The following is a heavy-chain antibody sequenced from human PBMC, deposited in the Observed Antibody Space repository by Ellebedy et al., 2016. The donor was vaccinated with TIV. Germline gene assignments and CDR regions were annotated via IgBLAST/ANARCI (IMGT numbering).Heavy chain of an antibody. CDR1: GFTFSSYA. CDR2: ISYDGSNK. D-gene: IGHD3-3*01. Sequence: PGGSLRLSCAASGFTFSSYAMHWVRQAPGKGLEWVAVISYDGSNKYYADSVKGRFTISRDNSKNTLYLQMNSLRAEDTAVYYCARSLIYDFWSGYSTDYYYYGMDVWGQGTTVTVSS. V-gene: IGHV3-30-3*01. CDR3: ARSLIYDFWSGYSTDYYYYGMDV. J-gene: IGHJ6*02.